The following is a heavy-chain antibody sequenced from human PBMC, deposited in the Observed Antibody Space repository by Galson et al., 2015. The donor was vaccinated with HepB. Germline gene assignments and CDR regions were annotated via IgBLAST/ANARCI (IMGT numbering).Heavy chain of an antibody. CDR2: INPNSGGT. CDR3: ARRADYGDSYFDY. J-gene: IGHJ4*02. CDR1: GYTFTGYY. V-gene: IGHV1-2*04. D-gene: IGHD4-17*01. Sequence: SVKVSCKASGYTFTGYYMHWVRQAPGQGLEWMGWINPNSGGTNYAQKFQGWVTMTRDTSISTVYMELSRLRSDDTAVYYCARRADYGDSYFDYWGQGTLVTVSS.